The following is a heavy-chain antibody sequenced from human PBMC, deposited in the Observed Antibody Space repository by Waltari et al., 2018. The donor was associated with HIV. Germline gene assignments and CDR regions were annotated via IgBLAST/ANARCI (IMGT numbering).Heavy chain of an antibody. V-gene: IGHV3-30*16. D-gene: IGHD3-22*01. CDR1: GFTFNRYA. CDR2: ISYDGSNK. J-gene: IGHJ6*02. Sequence: QVQLVESGGGVVQPGRSLRLSGAAAGFTFNRYAMYWCRQAPGKGLECVAVISYDGSNKYYADSLKGRFTISRDNSKNTLYLQMNSLRAEDTAVYYCARDSSGYYYVGYGMDVWGQGTTVTVSS. CDR3: ARDSSGYYYVGYGMDV.